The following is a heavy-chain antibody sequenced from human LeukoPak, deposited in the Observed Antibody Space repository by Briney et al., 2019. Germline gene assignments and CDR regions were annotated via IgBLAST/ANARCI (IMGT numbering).Heavy chain of an antibody. CDR2: INPNSGGT. D-gene: IGHD7-27*01. V-gene: IGHV1-2*04. CDR3: ARDGNWGSLRGAFDI. CDR1: GYTFTGYY. Sequence: ASVKVSCKASGYTFTGYYIYWVRQAPGQGLEWMGRINPNSGGTNYAQNFQAWVTMTRDTSISTAYMELSRLRSDDTAVYYCARDGNWGSLRGAFDIWGQGTMVTVSS. J-gene: IGHJ3*02.